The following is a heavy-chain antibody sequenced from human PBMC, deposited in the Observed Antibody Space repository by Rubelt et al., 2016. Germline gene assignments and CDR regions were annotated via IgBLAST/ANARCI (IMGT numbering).Heavy chain of an antibody. Sequence: QVQLQESGPGLVKPSETLPLTCTVSGGSISRRTYYWGWIRQPPGKGLEWIGSIYYTGNTYYNPSLKSRVSISLDTSKDQFSLKLNSVTAADTAVYYCANDVNISWYYYWGQGTLVTVSS. CDR2: IYYTGNT. CDR3: ANDVNISWYYY. V-gene: IGHV4-39*07. CDR1: GGSISRRTYY. J-gene: IGHJ4*02. D-gene: IGHD6-13*01.